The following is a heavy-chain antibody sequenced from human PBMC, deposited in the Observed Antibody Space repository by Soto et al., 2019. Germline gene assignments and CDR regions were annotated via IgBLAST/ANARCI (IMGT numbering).Heavy chain of an antibody. J-gene: IGHJ5*02. CDR3: VKKSGWFNA. CDR1: GFTFGTTD. D-gene: IGHD3-10*01. Sequence: QLLQSGGGLVQPGGSLTLSCAASGFTFGTTDMSWVRQAPGEGLEWVSTIDGSGGITYYADSVKGRFTISRDNSRTTVYLQMNSLRGDDTALYYCVKKSGWFNAWCQGALVTVSS. V-gene: IGHV3-23*01. CDR2: IDGSGGIT.